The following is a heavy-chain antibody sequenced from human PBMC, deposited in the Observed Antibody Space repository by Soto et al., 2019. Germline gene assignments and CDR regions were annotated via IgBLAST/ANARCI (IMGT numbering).Heavy chain of an antibody. V-gene: IGHV4-4*02. J-gene: IGHJ4*02. CDR3: ARKAWVRFDY. CDR1: GDSISSSVW. Sequence: PSETRSLTCAVSGDSISSSVWWTWVRQPPGKGLEWIGEVFHTGNTNYNPSLKSRVTMSVDKPTNEFSLKVTSVTAADTAIYYCARKAWVRFDYWGQGALVTVSS. CDR2: VFHTGNT. D-gene: IGHD7-27*01.